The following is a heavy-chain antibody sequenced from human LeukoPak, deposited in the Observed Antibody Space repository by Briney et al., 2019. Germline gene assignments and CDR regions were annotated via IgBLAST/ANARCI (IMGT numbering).Heavy chain of an antibody. J-gene: IGHJ3*02. Sequence: PGESLRLSCAASGFTFSSYSMNWVRQAPGKGLEWVSSINSCRTYVYYADSVKGRFTISRDNAKNSLSLQMNSLRADDAAVYYCARASSKQLAGYLPDGFDIWGQGTMVTVSP. CDR3: ARASSKQLAGYLPDGFDI. V-gene: IGHV3-21*01. CDR2: INSCRTYV. D-gene: IGHD3-9*01. CDR1: GFTFSSYS.